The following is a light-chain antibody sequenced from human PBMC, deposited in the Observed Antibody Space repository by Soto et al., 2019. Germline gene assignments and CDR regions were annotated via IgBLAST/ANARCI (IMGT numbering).Light chain of an antibody. V-gene: IGLV1-40*01. CDR1: SSNIGAGYG. Sequence: QSALTQPPSVSGAPGQRVTISCTGSSSNIGAGYGVHWYQQLPGTAPKLLIYGNNNRPSGVPDRFSGSKSGTSASLAITGLQAEDEADYYCQSYDSSLSGLYVFGTGTKVTVL. CDR3: QSYDSSLSGLYV. CDR2: GNN. J-gene: IGLJ1*01.